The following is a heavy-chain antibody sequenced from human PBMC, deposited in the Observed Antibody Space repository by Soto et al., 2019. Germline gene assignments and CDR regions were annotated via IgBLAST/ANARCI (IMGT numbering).Heavy chain of an antibody. J-gene: IGHJ5*02. CDR3: ARARDCSGGSCGGRFDP. CDR1: GGSISSGGYY. Sequence: QVQLQESGPGLVKPSQTLSLTCTVSGGSISSGGYYWSWIRQHPGKGLEWIGYIYYSGSTYYNPSLKGRVTIPVDTSKNQFSRKLSSVTAADTAVYYCARARDCSGGSCGGRFDPWGQGTLVTVSS. D-gene: IGHD2-15*01. V-gene: IGHV4-31*03. CDR2: IYYSGST.